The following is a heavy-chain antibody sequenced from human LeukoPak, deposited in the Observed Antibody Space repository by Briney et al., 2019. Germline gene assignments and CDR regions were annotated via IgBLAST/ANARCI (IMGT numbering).Heavy chain of an antibody. J-gene: IGHJ5*02. V-gene: IGHV1-46*01. CDR2: INPSGGST. CDR3: ASGYSSGWSSGWFDP. Sequence: ASVKVSCKASGYTFTSYYMHWVRQAPGQGLEWMGIINPSGGSTSYAQKFQGRVTMTRDTSTSAVYMELSSLRSEDTAVYYCASGYSSGWSSGWFDPWGQGTLVTVSS. CDR1: GYTFTSYY. D-gene: IGHD6-19*01.